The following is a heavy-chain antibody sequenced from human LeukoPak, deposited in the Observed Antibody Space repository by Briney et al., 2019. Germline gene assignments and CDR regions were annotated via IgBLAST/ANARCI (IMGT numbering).Heavy chain of an antibody. J-gene: IGHJ4*02. D-gene: IGHD7-27*01. CDR1: GFIFRSYS. Sequence: GGSLRLSCAASGFIFRSYSMNWVRQAPGKGLEWVSTITTSDGNTYYADSVKGRFTVSRDNSKNTLYLQMNSLRAEDTAVYYCAKDGGLWVSAHWGDSWGRGTLVTVSS. CDR2: ITTSDGNT. V-gene: IGHV3-23*01. CDR3: AKDGGLWVSAHWGDS.